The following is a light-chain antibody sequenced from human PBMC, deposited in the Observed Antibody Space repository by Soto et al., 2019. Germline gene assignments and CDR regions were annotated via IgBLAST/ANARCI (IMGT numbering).Light chain of an antibody. CDR3: QQYYSAPLP. V-gene: IGKV4-1*01. Sequence: DIVMTQSPDSLAVSLGERATIDCKSSRNILYSSNNKNYLAWYQQKPGQPPKLLIYWASTRESGVPDRFSGSGSGTDFTLTISSLQAEDVAVYYCQQYYSAPLPFGGGTKVDIK. CDR1: RNILYSSNNKNY. J-gene: IGKJ4*01. CDR2: WAS.